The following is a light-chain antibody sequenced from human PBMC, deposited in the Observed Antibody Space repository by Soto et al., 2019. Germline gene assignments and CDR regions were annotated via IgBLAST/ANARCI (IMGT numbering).Light chain of an antibody. Sequence: DIQMTQSPSTLSASVGDRVTITCRASQSISSWLAWYQQKPGKAPKLLISKASSLESGVPSRFSGSGSGTEFTLTISSLQPDDFATYFCQQYNSYHTFGQGTKVEIK. CDR2: KAS. J-gene: IGKJ1*01. V-gene: IGKV1-5*03. CDR3: QQYNSYHT. CDR1: QSISSW.